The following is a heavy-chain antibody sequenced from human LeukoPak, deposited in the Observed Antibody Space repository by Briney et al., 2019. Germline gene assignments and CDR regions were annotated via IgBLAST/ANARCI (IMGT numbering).Heavy chain of an antibody. V-gene: IGHV4-34*01. D-gene: IGHD2-2*01. CDR2: INHSGST. CDR3: ARGHLISQAAISDFDY. Sequence: SETLSLTCAVYGGSFSGYYWSWIRQPPGKGLEWIGKINHSGSTNYNPSLKSRVTISVDTSKNQFSLKLSSVTAVDTAVYYCARGHLISQAAISDFDYWGQGTLVTVSS. CDR1: GGSFSGYY. J-gene: IGHJ4*02.